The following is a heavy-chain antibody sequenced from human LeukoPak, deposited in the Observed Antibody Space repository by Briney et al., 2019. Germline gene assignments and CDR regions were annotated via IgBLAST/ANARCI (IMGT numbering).Heavy chain of an antibody. V-gene: IGHV4-30-4*01. Sequence: PSQTLSLTCTVSGGSISSGDYYWSWIRQPPGKGLEWIGYIYYSGSTYYNPSLKSRVTISVDTSKNQFSLKLSSVTAADTAVYYCARGGVGMVRGVMVGSFDYWGQGTLVTVSS. D-gene: IGHD3-10*01. CDR2: IYYSGST. CDR3: ARGGVGMVRGVMVGSFDY. CDR1: GGSISSGDYY. J-gene: IGHJ4*02.